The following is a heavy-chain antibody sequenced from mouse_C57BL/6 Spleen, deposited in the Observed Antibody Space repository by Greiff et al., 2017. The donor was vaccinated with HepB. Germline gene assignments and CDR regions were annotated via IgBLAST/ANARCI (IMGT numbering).Heavy chain of an antibody. Sequence: QVQLQQSGAELVKPGASVKLSCKASGYTFTSYWMHWVKQRPGQGLEWIGMIHPNSGSTNYNEKFKSKASLTVDKSSSTAYMQLSSLTSEDSAVYYCARSPHYGSSLNWYFDVWGTGTTVTVSS. CDR2: IHPNSGST. D-gene: IGHD1-1*01. CDR3: ARSPHYGSSLNWYFDV. CDR1: GYTFTSYW. J-gene: IGHJ1*03. V-gene: IGHV1-64*01.